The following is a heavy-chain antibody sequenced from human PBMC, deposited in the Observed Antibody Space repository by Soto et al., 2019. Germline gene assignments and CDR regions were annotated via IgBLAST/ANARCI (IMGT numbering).Heavy chain of an antibody. V-gene: IGHV3-30*18. CDR1: GLTFSSYG. CDR2: ISYDGRNK. D-gene: IGHD3-22*01. Sequence: GGSRRLSCAVSGLTFSSYGMHWVRQAPGRGLEWVAGISYDGRNKYYVDSVKGRFTISRDNSKNTLDLQMNSLRVEDTAVFYCAQDTYYHDTSGYYTFDYWGQGA. CDR3: AQDTYYHDTSGYYTFDY. J-gene: IGHJ4*02.